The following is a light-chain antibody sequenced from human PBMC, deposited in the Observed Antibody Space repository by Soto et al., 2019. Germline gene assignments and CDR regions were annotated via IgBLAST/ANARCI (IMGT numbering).Light chain of an antibody. J-gene: IGKJ5*01. CDR1: QSVSSY. V-gene: IGKV3D-15*01. Sequence: ELGLTQSPSTLSWSAGERATLSCGASQSVSSYVAWYQQKPGQAPRLLVYDASKRATGIPARFSGSGGGAEFALTISSLQSQDFAVYYCQQYHYWPPITFGQGTRLEIK. CDR2: DAS. CDR3: QQYHYWPPIT.